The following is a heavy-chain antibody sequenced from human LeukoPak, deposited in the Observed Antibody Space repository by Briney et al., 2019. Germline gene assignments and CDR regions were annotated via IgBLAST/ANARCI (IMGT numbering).Heavy chain of an antibody. CDR1: GGSVSSGSYH. J-gene: IGHJ6*04. CDR3: ARDHPSRGYYRPYYGMDV. Sequence: SETLSLTCTVSGGSVSSGSYHWSWIRQPPGKGLEWIGYIYYSGSTNYNPSLKSRVTISVDTSKNQFSLKLSSVTAADTAVYYCARDHPSRGYYRPYYGMDVWGKGTTVTVSS. V-gene: IGHV4-61*01. CDR2: IYYSGST. D-gene: IGHD3-3*01.